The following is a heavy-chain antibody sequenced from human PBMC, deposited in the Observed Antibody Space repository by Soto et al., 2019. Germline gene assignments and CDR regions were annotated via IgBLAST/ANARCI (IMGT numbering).Heavy chain of an antibody. Sequence: QVQLVQSGAEVKKPGSSVKVSCKASGGTFSSYTISWVRQAPGQGLEWMGRIIPILGIANYAQKFQGRVTITADKSTSTAYMELSSLRSEDTAVYYCARGGEYSSSFVPYYFDYWGQGTLVTVSS. CDR1: GGTFSSYT. CDR3: ARGGEYSSSFVPYYFDY. J-gene: IGHJ4*02. CDR2: IIPILGIA. V-gene: IGHV1-69*02. D-gene: IGHD6-6*01.